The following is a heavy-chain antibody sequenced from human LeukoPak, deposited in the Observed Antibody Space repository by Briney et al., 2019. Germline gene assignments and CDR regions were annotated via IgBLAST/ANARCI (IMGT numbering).Heavy chain of an antibody. D-gene: IGHD3-3*01. J-gene: IGHJ4*02. Sequence: SGTLSLTCTLSGGSISSYYWSWVRQPPGKGLEWIGEINHSGSTNYNPSLMSRVTISVDTSKNQFSLKLSSVTAADTAVYYCARGSRFGTFDYWGQGTLVTVSS. CDR1: GGSISSYY. CDR2: INHSGST. CDR3: ARGSRFGTFDY. V-gene: IGHV4-34*01.